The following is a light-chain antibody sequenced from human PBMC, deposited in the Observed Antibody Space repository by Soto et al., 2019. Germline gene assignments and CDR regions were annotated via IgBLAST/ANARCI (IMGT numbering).Light chain of an antibody. Sequence: EIVSAQPPGTLSLSPGERATLSCRASQRVSNTYLAWYQQKPGQAPRLLIYGVSSRATGIPDRFSGSGSGTDFTLTISRLEPEDFAVYYCQQYSSSPVTFGGGTKVEIK. CDR3: QQYSSSPVT. V-gene: IGKV3-20*01. J-gene: IGKJ4*01. CDR1: QRVSNTY. CDR2: GVS.